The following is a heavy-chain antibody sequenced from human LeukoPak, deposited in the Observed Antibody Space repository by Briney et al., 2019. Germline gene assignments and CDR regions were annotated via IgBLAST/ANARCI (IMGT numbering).Heavy chain of an antibody. D-gene: IGHD5-24*01. CDR3: AKDRGRWLQFDAFDS. Sequence: PGGSLRLSCAASGFTFDDYTMHWVRQAPGKGLEWVSLISWDGGSTYYADSVKGRFTISRDNSKNSLYLQMNSLRTEDTALYYCAKDRGRWLQFDAFDSGGQGTMVTVSS. CDR1: GFTFDDYT. J-gene: IGHJ3*02. CDR2: ISWDGGST. V-gene: IGHV3-43*01.